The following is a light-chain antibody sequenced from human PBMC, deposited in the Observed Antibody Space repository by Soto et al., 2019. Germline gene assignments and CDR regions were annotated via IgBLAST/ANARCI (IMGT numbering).Light chain of an antibody. CDR3: CSYAGRSTHVL. CDR1: SSDAGSYNV. CDR2: AGS. Sequence: QSALTQAASVSGSPGQSITISCTGTSSDAGSYNVVSWYQQHPGKAPKLMIYAGSKRPPGVSNRFSGSKSGNTASLTISGLQAEDEADYYCCSYAGRSTHVLFGGGTKLTVL. V-gene: IGLV2-23*01. J-gene: IGLJ3*02.